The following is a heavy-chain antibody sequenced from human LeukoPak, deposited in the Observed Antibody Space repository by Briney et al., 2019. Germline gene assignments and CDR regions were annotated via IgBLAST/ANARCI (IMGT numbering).Heavy chain of an antibody. CDR2: IKQDESDK. D-gene: IGHD1-26*01. V-gene: IGHV3-7*01. J-gene: IGHJ4*02. CDR1: GFTFINYW. CDR3: ARDKIVGASKFDY. Sequence: GGSLRLSCAVSGFTFINYWMSWVRQAPGKGLEWVANIKQDESDKYYVDSVKGRFTISRDNAKNSLYLQMNSLRAEDTAIYYCARDKIVGASKFDYWGQGTLVTVSS.